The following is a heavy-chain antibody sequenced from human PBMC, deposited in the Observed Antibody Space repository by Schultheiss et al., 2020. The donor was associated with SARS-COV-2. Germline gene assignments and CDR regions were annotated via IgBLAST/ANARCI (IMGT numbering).Heavy chain of an antibody. J-gene: IGHJ6*02. CDR1: GGSISSYY. D-gene: IGHD1-26*01. CDR3: ARDRKIVGATSAYSGLDV. V-gene: IGHV4-59*05. CDR2: IYYSGST. Sequence: SETLSLTCTVSGGSISSYYWSWIRQPAGKGLEWIGSIYYSGSTYYNPSLKSRVTISVDTSKNQFSLKLSSVTAADTAVYFCARDRKIVGATSAYSGLDVWGQGTTVTVSS.